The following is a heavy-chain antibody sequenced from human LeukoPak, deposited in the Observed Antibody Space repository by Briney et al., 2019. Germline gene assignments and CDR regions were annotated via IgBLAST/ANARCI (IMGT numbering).Heavy chain of an antibody. CDR2: ISYDGSNK. Sequence: GGSLRLSCAASGFTFSSYGMHWVRQAPGKGLEWVAVISYDGSNKYYADSVKGRFTTPRDNAKNSLYLQMNSLRAEDTAVYYCARDFTTSNYDFWSGYYCWFDPWGQGTLVTVSS. V-gene: IGHV3-30*03. CDR1: GFTFSSYG. J-gene: IGHJ5*02. CDR3: ARDFTTSNYDFWSGYYCWFDP. D-gene: IGHD3-3*01.